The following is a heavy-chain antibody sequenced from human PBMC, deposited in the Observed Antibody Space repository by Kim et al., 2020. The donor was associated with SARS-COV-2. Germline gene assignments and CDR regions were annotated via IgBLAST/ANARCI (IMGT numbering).Heavy chain of an antibody. CDR3: AKDLDYSSSLIDY. CDR2: ISGSGGRT. J-gene: IGHJ4*02. Sequence: GGSLRLSCAASGFTFDSYAMSWVRQAPGKGLEWVSDISGSGGRTYYADAVKGRFTISRDNSKNTLYLQLNSLRAEDTAIYYCAKDLDYSSSLIDYWGQGTLVTVSS. D-gene: IGHD6-6*01. V-gene: IGHV3-23*01. CDR1: GFTFDSYA.